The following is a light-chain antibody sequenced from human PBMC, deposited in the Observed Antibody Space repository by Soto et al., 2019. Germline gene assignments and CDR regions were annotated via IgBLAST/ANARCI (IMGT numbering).Light chain of an antibody. V-gene: IGKV1-5*03. CDR2: KAS. CDR1: QNINGW. Sequence: DIKMTQSPSTLSASVGDRVTITCRAGQNINGWLAWYQQRPGKAPNLLIHKASILEVGVPSRFSGSASGTEFTLTISSLQPDDFAFYFCLQYNVYPLSFGGGTKVEIK. J-gene: IGKJ4*01. CDR3: LQYNVYPLS.